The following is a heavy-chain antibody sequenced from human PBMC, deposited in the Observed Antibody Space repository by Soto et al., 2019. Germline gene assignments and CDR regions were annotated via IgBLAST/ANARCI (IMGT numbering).Heavy chain of an antibody. J-gene: IGHJ4*02. D-gene: IGHD1-26*01. CDR3: TVGGIVGATNDY. CDR2: SRNKANSYTT. CDR1: GFTFSDHY. Sequence: EVQLVESGGGLVQPGGSLRLSCAASGFTFSDHYLEWVRQAPGKGLEWVARSRNKANSYTTEYAASVKGRFTISRDDSKKSLYLQMNSLKTEDTAVYDCTVGGIVGATNDYWGQGTLVTVSS. V-gene: IGHV3-72*01.